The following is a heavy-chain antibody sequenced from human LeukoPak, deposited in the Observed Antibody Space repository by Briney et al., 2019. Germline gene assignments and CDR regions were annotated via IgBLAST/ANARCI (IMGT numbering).Heavy chain of an antibody. Sequence: PGGSLRLSCASSGFAFSDYEMNWVRQAPGKGLEWVSYISCSGSIIYYADSVKGRFTISRDNAKRSLFLQMNSLRVEDTAVYYCARTMWGFDYWGRGTLVTVSS. CDR1: GFAFSDYE. CDR3: ARTMWGFDY. V-gene: IGHV3-48*03. D-gene: IGHD7-27*01. J-gene: IGHJ4*02. CDR2: ISCSGSII.